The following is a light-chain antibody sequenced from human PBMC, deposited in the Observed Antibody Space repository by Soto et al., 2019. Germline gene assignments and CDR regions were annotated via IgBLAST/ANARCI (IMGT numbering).Light chain of an antibody. J-gene: IGLJ1*01. CDR1: SSNIGSNP. CDR2: NND. Sequence: QSALSQPPSTSGTPGQSVTISCSGSSSNIGSNPVNWYQQVPGAAPKLLIYNNDKRPSGVPDRFSGSKSGTSASLTSRGLQSEDEADYYCAAWDDRLKTYVSGTGTKVTV. V-gene: IGLV1-44*01. CDR3: AAWDDRLKTYV.